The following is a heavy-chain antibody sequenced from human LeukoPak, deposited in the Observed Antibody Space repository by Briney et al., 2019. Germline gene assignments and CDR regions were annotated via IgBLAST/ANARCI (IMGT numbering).Heavy chain of an antibody. CDR3: ARHRVGATPTFDY. J-gene: IGHJ4*02. D-gene: IGHD1-26*01. CDR2: INHSGST. CDR1: GGSFSGYY. Sequence: SETLSLTCAVYGGSFSGYYWSWIRQPPGKGLEWIGEINHSGSTNYNPSLKSRVTISVDTSKNQFSLKLSSVTAADTAVYYCARHRVGATPTFDYWGQGTLVTVSS. V-gene: IGHV4-34*01.